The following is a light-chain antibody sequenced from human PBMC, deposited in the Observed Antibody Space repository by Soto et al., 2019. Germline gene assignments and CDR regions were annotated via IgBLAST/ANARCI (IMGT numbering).Light chain of an antibody. CDR1: SSDVGGYNY. CDR3: SSYTSSSTVV. CDR2: DVS. J-gene: IGLJ2*01. Sequence: QSALTQPASVSRTPGQSITISCTRTSSDVGGYNYVSWYQQHPGKAPKLMIYDVSNRPSGVSNRFSGSKSGNTASLTISGLQAEDDADYYCSSYTSSSTVVFGGGTKVTVL. V-gene: IGLV2-14*01.